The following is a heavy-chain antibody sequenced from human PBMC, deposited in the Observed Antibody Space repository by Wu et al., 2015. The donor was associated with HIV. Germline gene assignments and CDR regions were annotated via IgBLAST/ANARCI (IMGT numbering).Heavy chain of an antibody. CDR3: ARDGGRGYNYASLDY. CDR2: INPSGGST. Sequence: QVQLVQSGAEVKKPGASVKVSCKASGYIFTTYYMHWVRQAPGQGLEWMGIINPSGGSTTYTQKFQDRVTMTRDTSTSTVYMKLSGLRSEDTAIYYCARDGGRGYNYASLDYWGRGERWSLSPQ. D-gene: IGHD5-18*01. V-gene: IGHV1-46*01. CDR1: GYIFTTYY. J-gene: IGHJ4*01.